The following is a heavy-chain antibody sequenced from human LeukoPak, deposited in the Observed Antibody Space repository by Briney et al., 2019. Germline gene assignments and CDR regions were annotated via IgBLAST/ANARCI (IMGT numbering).Heavy chain of an antibody. CDR1: GFTFSSYA. CDR3: AKSPTYYYDTSGKRYFDL. D-gene: IGHD3-22*01. V-gene: IGHV3-23*01. Sequence: GGSLRLSCAASGFTFSSYAMSWVRQAPGKGLEWVSAISGSGGSTYYADSVKGRFTISRDNSKNTLYPQMSSLRAEDTAVHYCAKSPTYYYDTSGKRYFDLWGRGTLVTVSS. J-gene: IGHJ2*01. CDR2: ISGSGGST.